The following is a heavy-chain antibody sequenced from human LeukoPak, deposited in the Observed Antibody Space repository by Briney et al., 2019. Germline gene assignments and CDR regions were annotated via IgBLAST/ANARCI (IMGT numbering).Heavy chain of an antibody. Sequence: PGGSLRLSCAASGFTFSSSWMTWVRQAPGKGLEWVANIKQDGSEEHYVDSVKGRFTISRDNAKNSLYLQMNSLRAEDTALYCCARDRHYYTSGTFSNTEDYFDYWGQGTLVTVSS. CDR3: ARDRHYYTSGTFSNTEDYFDY. CDR2: IKQDGSEE. J-gene: IGHJ4*02. CDR1: GFTFSSSW. V-gene: IGHV3-7*04. D-gene: IGHD3-10*01.